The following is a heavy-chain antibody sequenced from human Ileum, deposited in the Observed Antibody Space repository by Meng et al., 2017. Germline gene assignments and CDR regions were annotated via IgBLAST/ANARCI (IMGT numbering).Heavy chain of an antibody. CDR1: CGSISSSFY. V-gene: IGHV4-4*02. Sequence: LQGSGPGLLSPSGPLSLKCSVSCGSISSSFYWSCVRQSRGEGLEWIGQIHLAGSPNYNPSLESRVTISVDKSTNQFSLRLTSVTAADTAIFYCVRHGGKYFDSWGQGTLVTVSS. CDR2: IHLAGSP. CDR3: VRHGGKYFDS. D-gene: IGHD2-15*01. J-gene: IGHJ4*02.